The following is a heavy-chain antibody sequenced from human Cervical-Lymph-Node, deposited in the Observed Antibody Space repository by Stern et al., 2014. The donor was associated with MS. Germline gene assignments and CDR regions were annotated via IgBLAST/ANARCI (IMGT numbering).Heavy chain of an antibody. CDR3: AKEGIAVASFDY. CDR2: ISGTDSST. Sequence: VQLVQSGGDLAQPGGSLRLSCAVSGFTFSLYAMRWVRQAPGKGLEWVSAISGTDSSTYYAETVKGRFTISRDNSKYTLYLQMNNLRAEDTAVYYCAKEGIAVASFDYWGQGTLVTVSS. D-gene: IGHD6-19*01. J-gene: IGHJ4*02. V-gene: IGHV3-23*04. CDR1: GFTFSLYA.